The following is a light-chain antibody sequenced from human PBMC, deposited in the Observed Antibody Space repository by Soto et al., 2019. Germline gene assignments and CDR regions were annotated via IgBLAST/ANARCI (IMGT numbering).Light chain of an antibody. CDR2: GAS. CDR1: QSVSSN. V-gene: IGKV3-15*01. Sequence: EIVMTQPPATLSVSPGERATLSCRASQSVSSNLAWYQQKPGQAPRLLIYGASTRATGIPARFSGSGSGTEFTLTISSLQSEDFAVYYCQQYNNWPRTFGQGTKVDI. CDR3: QQYNNWPRT. J-gene: IGKJ1*01.